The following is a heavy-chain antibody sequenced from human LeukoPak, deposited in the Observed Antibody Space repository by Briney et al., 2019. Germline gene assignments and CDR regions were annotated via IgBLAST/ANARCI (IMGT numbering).Heavy chain of an antibody. CDR1: GYSISSGYY. J-gene: IGHJ5*02. D-gene: IGHD3-3*01. CDR3: ARGIFKLTIFGVVLLDP. Sequence: SETLSLTCTVSGYSISSGYYWGWIRQPPGKGLEWIGSIYHSGSTYYNPSLKSRVTISVDTSKNQLSLKLSSVTAVDTAVYYCARGIFKLTIFGVVLLDPWGQGTLVTVSS. V-gene: IGHV4-38-2*02. CDR2: IYHSGST.